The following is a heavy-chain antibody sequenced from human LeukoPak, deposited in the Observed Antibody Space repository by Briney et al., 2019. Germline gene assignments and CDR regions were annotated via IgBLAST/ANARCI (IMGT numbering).Heavy chain of an antibody. CDR1: GFTFSSYW. Sequence: GGSLRLSCAASGFTFSSYWMSWVRQAPGKGLEWVANIKQDGSEKYYVDSVKGRFTISRDNAKNSLYLKMNSLRAEDTAVYYCAREIVGYDFWSGYGYYYYYYYMDVWGKGATVTVSS. D-gene: IGHD3-3*01. V-gene: IGHV3-7*01. CDR2: IKQDGSEK. CDR3: AREIVGYDFWSGYGYYYYYYYMDV. J-gene: IGHJ6*03.